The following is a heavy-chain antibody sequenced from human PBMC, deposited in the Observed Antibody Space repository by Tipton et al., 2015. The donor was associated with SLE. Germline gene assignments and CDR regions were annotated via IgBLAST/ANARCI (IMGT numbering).Heavy chain of an antibody. V-gene: IGHV3-7*01. CDR3: ARAPMYGSSDALDI. J-gene: IGHJ3*02. D-gene: IGHD3-10*01. Sequence: SLRLSCAASGFTFSSYWMTWVRQAPGKGLEWVATINQDESEKYYVDSVKGRFTVSRDNAKNSLYVQMNSLRAEDTAVYYCARAPMYGSSDALDIWGQGTMVTVSS. CDR2: INQDESEK. CDR1: GFTFSSYW.